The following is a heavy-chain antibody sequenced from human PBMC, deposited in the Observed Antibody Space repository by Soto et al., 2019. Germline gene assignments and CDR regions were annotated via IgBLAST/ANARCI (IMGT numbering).Heavy chain of an antibody. V-gene: IGHV1-46*01. Sequence: ASVKLSCKACGYTFTSYYMHWVRQAPGQGLEWMGIINPSGGSTTYAQKFQGRVTMTRDTSTTTVYMELRSLRSEDTAMYYCARDSNGWYGAFDIWGQGTMVTVSS. CDR3: ARDSNGWYGAFDI. J-gene: IGHJ3*02. CDR1: GYTFTSYY. D-gene: IGHD6-19*01. CDR2: INPSGGST.